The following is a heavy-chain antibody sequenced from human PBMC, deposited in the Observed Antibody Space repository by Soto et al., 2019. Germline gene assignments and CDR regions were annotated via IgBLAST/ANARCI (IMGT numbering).Heavy chain of an antibody. CDR2: IKSKTDGGTT. CDR3: TTDTIAATYYYYGMDV. V-gene: IGHV3-15*01. D-gene: IGHD6-13*01. CDR1: GFTFSNAW. Sequence: GGSLRLSCTASGFTFSNAWMSWVRQAPGKGLEWVGRIKSKTDGGTTDYAAPVKGRFTISRDDSKNTLYLQMNSLKTEDTAVYYCTTDTIAATYYYYGMDVWGQGTTVTVSS. J-gene: IGHJ6*02.